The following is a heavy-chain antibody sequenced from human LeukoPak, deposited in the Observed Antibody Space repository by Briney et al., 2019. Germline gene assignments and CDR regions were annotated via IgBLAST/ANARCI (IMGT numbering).Heavy chain of an antibody. D-gene: IGHD4-23*01. CDR3: ARGWLAETTVVTPYNY. CDR1: GCTFTSYY. J-gene: IGHJ4*02. V-gene: IGHV1-46*01. CDR2: INPSGGST. Sequence: GASVKASCKASGCTFTSYYMHWVRQAPGQGLEWMGIINPSGGSTSNAQKFQGRVTITAVESTSTAYMELSSLRSEDTAVYYCARGWLAETTVVTPYNYWGQGTLVTVSS.